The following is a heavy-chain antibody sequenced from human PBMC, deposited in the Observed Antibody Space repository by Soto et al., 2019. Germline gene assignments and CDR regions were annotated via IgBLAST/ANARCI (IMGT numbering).Heavy chain of an antibody. V-gene: IGHV3-23*01. CDR2: ISGSGGST. CDR1: GFTFSSYA. J-gene: IGHJ6*02. CDR3: AKDEGAVYYYYGMDV. Sequence: GGSLRLSCAASGFTFSSYAMSWVRQAPGKGLEWVSAISGSGGSTYYADSVKGRFTISRDNSKNTLYLQMNSLRAEDTAVYYCAKDEGAVYYYYGMDVWGQGTTVTVSS.